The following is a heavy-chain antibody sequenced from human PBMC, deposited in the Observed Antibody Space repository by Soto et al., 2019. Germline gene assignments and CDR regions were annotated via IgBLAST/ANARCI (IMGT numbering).Heavy chain of an antibody. CDR2: VNPNSGNA. D-gene: IGHD3-16*01. Sequence: QGQLVQSGAEGKKPGASVKVSCEASGYTFTTYDINWVRQATGQGLGGMGWVNPNSGNAGYAQKFQGRVTMTRSTSIGTAYMELSSLTSEDTAVYYCARGWGRWPHEKPGDYWGQGTLVTVSS. J-gene: IGHJ4*02. V-gene: IGHV1-8*01. CDR1: GYTFTTYD. CDR3: ARGWGRWPHEKPGDY.